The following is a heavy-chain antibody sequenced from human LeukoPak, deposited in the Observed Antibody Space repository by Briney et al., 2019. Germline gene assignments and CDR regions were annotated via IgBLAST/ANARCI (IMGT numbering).Heavy chain of an antibody. V-gene: IGHV3-23*01. CDR2: ISGSGGTT. D-gene: IGHD5-18*01. J-gene: IGHJ3*02. CDR1: GFTFSSYG. CDR3: AKDPPTVMANAFHI. Sequence: GESLRLSCAASGFTFSSYGMSWVRQAPGKGLEWVSSISGSGGTTYYADSVKGRFTISRDNSKNTLCLQMNSLRADDTAVYSCAKDPPTVMANAFHIWGQGTMVTVS.